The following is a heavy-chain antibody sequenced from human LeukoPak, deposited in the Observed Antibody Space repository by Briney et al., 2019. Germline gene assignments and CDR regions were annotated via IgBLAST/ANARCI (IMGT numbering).Heavy chain of an antibody. CDR1: GFTFSNYA. D-gene: IGHD3-10*01. J-gene: IGHJ6*02. CDR2: IYFSGGNT. CDR3: VKAQVMVRGVIIYYHYYGMDV. Sequence: GGSLRLSCAASGFTFSNYAMSWVRQTPGKGLEWVSSIYFSGGNTYSADSVKGRFTISRDNSRNTLYLQMNSLRAEDTAVYYCVKAQVMVRGVIIYYHYYGMDVWGQGTTVTVSS. V-gene: IGHV3-23*01.